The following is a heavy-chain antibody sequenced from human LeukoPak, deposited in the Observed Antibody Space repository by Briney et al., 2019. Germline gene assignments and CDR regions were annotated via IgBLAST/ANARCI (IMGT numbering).Heavy chain of an antibody. CDR3: ARASWNAFDM. V-gene: IGHV3-7*05. D-gene: IGHD1-1*01. CDR1: GLTVSGNY. J-gene: IGHJ3*02. Sequence: GGSLRLSCAASGLTVSGNYMSWVRQAPGKGLEWVANIKYDGSEKYYVDSVKGRFTISRDNAKNSLYLQMNSLRAEDTAVYYCARASWNAFDMWGQGTMVTVSS. CDR2: IKYDGSEK.